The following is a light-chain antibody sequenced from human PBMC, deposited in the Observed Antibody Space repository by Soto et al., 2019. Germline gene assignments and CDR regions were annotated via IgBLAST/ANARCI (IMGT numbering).Light chain of an antibody. Sequence: IVLPQSPGTLSLSPGERATLSCRASQSVGSSLAWYQQKPGQAPGLLIYDASNRATGIPARFSGSGSGTDFTLTISSLEPEAFAVYCCQQRRNCPTVLTFGQGTRLEIK. V-gene: IGKV3-11*01. J-gene: IGKJ5*01. CDR3: QQRRNCPTVLT. CDR1: QSVGSS. CDR2: DAS.